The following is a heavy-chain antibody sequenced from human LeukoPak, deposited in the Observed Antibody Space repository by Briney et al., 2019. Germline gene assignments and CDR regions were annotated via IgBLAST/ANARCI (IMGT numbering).Heavy chain of an antibody. V-gene: IGHV1-69*06. CDR1: GGTFSSYA. Sequence: EASVKVSCKASGGTFSSYAISWERQAPGQGLEWMGGIIPIFGTANYAQKFQGRVTITADKSTSTAYMELSSLRSEDTAVYYCARDREGAFDIWGQGTMVTVSS. CDR3: ARDREGAFDI. CDR2: IIPIFGTA. D-gene: IGHD1-26*01. J-gene: IGHJ3*02.